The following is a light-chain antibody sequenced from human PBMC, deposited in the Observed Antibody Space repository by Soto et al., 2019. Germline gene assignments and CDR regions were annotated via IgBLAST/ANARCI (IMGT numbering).Light chain of an antibody. CDR1: QGITSY. Sequence: IQVTQSPSSLSASVGDRVTITCRASQGITSYLAWYQQKPGKAPKLLIYAASALQTGDSSRFSGSGYGTDFALTISNLQPEDFATYFCQQYYSYPRTFGQGTKVEIK. V-gene: IGKV1-9*01. J-gene: IGKJ1*01. CDR3: QQYYSYPRT. CDR2: AAS.